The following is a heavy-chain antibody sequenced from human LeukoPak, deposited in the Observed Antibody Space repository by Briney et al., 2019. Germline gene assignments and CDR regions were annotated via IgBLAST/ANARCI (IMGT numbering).Heavy chain of an antibody. V-gene: IGHV3-23*01. CDR1: GFTFSNYA. D-gene: IGHD4-11*01. J-gene: IGHJ5*02. CDR2: ISGSGGST. CDR3: AKDRYSNYGNWFDP. Sequence: PGGSLRLSCAASGFTFSNYAMNWVRQAPGKGLEWVSGISGSGGSTYYADSVKGRFTISRDNSKNTLYLQMISLRAEDMAVYYCAKDRYSNYGNWFDPWGQGTLVTVFS.